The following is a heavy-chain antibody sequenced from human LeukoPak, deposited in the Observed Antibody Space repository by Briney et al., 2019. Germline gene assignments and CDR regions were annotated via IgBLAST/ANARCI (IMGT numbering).Heavy chain of an antibody. D-gene: IGHD6-19*01. Sequence: PRRSLRLSCAASGFTFSNYAMYSVRQGTGEGLGRVAVISYDGSNKYYADSVKRRFTISRDNSKNTLYLQMNSLRAEDTAVYYCARGIAVAGTRDYWGQGALVTVS. V-gene: IGHV3-30*04. CDR2: ISYDGSNK. J-gene: IGHJ4*02. CDR1: GFTFSNYA. CDR3: ARGIAVAGTRDY.